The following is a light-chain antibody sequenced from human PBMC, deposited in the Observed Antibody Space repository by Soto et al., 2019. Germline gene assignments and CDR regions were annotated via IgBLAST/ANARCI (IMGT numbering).Light chain of an antibody. J-gene: IGKJ3*01. Sequence: EIVLTQSPGTLSLSPGERATLSCRASQSVSSKYLAWYQQKPGQAPRVLIYGTSIRASGVPERVSGGGSGTDFTLTIPRLEPEDFAVYYCQQYGSSLLTFGSGRKVDFK. V-gene: IGKV3-20*01. CDR3: QQYGSSLLT. CDR2: GTS. CDR1: QSVSSKY.